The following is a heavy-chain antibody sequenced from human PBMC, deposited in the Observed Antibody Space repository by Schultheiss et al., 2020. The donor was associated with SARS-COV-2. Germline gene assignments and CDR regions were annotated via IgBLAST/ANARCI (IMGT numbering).Heavy chain of an antibody. CDR2: INSDGSST. CDR1: GFTFSSYW. CDR3: AKGGLKGVDS. Sequence: GESLMISCAASGFTFSSYWMHWVRQAPGKGLVWVSRINSDGSSTSYADSVKGRFTISRDNAKNTLYLQMNSLRAEDTAVYYYAKGGLKGVDSWGQGTLVTVSS. D-gene: IGHD3-16*01. V-gene: IGHV3-74*01. J-gene: IGHJ4*02.